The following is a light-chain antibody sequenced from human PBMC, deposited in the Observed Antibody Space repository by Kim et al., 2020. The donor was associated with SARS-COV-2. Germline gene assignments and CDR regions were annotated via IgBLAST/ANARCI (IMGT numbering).Light chain of an antibody. CDR3: QKYDGAPWT. V-gene: IGKV1-27*01. CDR2: DAS. Sequence: DIQMTQSPSSLSASVGDRVTLTSRASQDIGHYLAWYQQKPGKVPKLLISDASTLRSGVPSRFSGSGSGTDFTLTINSLQPEDVATYYCQKYDGAPWTFGQGTKVDIK. J-gene: IGKJ1*01. CDR1: QDIGHY.